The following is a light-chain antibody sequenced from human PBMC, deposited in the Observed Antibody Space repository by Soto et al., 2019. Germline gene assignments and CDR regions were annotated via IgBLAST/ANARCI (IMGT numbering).Light chain of an antibody. CDR3: QQYNNWPPYT. CDR1: QSVSTN. Sequence: EIVMTQSPAALSVSPGEGATLSCRASQSVSTNLAWYQQKPGQAPRLLIYGAFTRATGIPARFSGSGSGTEFTLTISSLQSEDFAVYYWQQYNNWPPYTFGQGTKLEIK. V-gene: IGKV3-15*01. CDR2: GAF. J-gene: IGKJ2*01.